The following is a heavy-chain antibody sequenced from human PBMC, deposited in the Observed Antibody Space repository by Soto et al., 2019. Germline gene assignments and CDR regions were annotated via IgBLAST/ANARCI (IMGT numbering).Heavy chain of an antibody. D-gene: IGHD3-22*01. CDR2: IIPLFGTA. Sequence: QVHLVQSGAEVKKPGSSVKVSCKASGGTFSTHIINWVRQAPGQGLEWMGGIIPLFGTASYAQKFRDRVSITADGSTYTAYIALSSLRSEDTAVYYCARSDSSGFYLHFWGQGTLVTVSS. J-gene: IGHJ4*02. CDR1: GGTFSTHI. V-gene: IGHV1-69*01. CDR3: ARSDSSGFYLHF.